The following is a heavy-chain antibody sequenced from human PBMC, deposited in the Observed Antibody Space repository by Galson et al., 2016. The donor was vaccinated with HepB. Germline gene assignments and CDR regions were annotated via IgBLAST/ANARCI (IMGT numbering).Heavy chain of an antibody. CDR2: IYYSGTT. V-gene: IGHV4-59*01. Sequence: SETLSLTCNVSGGSISSYSWSWVRQPPGKGLEFIGYIYYSGTTNYSPSLNSRVAISLDKSQNHFSLKLTSVTAADTGVYYCARGGIAEAGFHYWGQGALVTVSS. J-gene: IGHJ4*02. CDR3: ARGGIAEAGFHY. CDR1: GGSISSYS. D-gene: IGHD6-19*01.